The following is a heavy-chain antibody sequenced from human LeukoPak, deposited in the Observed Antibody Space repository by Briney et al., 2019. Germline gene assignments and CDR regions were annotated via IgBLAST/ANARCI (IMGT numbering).Heavy chain of an antibody. CDR1: GFTFSNYW. Sequence: GGSLRLSCAASGFTFSNYWMQRVRQAPGEGLVWISRLNNDGSSTAYADSVRGRFTISRDNAKSTLYLQMDSLRAEDTAVYYCTRALDDWGQGTLVTVSS. CDR3: TRALDD. J-gene: IGHJ4*02. V-gene: IGHV3-74*01. CDR2: LNNDGSST.